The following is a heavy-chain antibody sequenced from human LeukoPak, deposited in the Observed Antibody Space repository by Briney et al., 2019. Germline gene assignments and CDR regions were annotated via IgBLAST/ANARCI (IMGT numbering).Heavy chain of an antibody. Sequence: ASVKVSCKASGYTFTSYYMHWVRQALGQGLEWMGIINPSGGSTSYAQKFQGRVTMTRDTSTSTVYMELSSLRSEDTAVYYCARDTRQSGSYTPSDYWGQGTLVTVSS. CDR2: INPSGGST. CDR3: ARDTRQSGSYTPSDY. D-gene: IGHD1-26*01. J-gene: IGHJ4*02. V-gene: IGHV1-46*01. CDR1: GYTFTSYY.